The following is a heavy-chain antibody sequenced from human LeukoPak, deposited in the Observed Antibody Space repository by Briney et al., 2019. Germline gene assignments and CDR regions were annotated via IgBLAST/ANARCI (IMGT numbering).Heavy chain of an antibody. V-gene: IGHV3-48*04. J-gene: IGHJ3*02. CDR3: GRDPNGDYIGAFDM. CDR1: GFTFSSYS. CDR2: ISSSSTI. D-gene: IGHD4-17*01. Sequence: GGSLRLSCAASGFTFSSYSMNWVRQAPGKGLEWVSYISSSSTIYYADSVKGRFTISRDNAKNSLYLQMNSLRAEDTAVYYCGRDPNGDYIGAFDMWGQGTVVTVSS.